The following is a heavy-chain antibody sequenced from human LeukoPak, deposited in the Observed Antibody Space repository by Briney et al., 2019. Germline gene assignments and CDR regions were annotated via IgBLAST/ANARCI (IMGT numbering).Heavy chain of an antibody. CDR1: GFTFSSYW. CDR2: IKQDGSEK. V-gene: IGHV3-7*01. J-gene: IGHJ4*02. Sequence: GGSPRLSCAASGFTFSSYWMSWVRQAPGKGLEWVANIKQDGSEKYYVDSVKGRFTISRDNAKNSLYLQMNSLRAEDTAVYYCARVTRDYYGSGSYFDYWGQGTLVTVSS. D-gene: IGHD3-10*01. CDR3: ARVTRDYYGSGSYFDY.